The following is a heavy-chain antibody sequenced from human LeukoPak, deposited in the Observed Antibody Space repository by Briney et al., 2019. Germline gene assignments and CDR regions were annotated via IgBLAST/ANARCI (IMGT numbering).Heavy chain of an antibody. Sequence: PGGSLRLSCAASGFSFSNYWMHWVRQAPGKGLVWVSRINSDGSSTSYADSVKGRFTISRDNAKNTLYLQMNGLRAEDTAVYYCARDLPPKTYYDFWSGYSSFDYWGQGTLVTVSS. D-gene: IGHD3-3*01. V-gene: IGHV3-74*01. CDR2: INSDGSST. CDR1: GFSFSNYW. J-gene: IGHJ4*02. CDR3: ARDLPPKTYYDFWSGYSSFDY.